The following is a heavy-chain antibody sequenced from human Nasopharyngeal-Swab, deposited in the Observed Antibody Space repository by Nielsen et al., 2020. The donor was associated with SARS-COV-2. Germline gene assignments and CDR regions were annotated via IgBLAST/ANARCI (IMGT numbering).Heavy chain of an antibody. CDR2: AYYTGST. CDR3: ARWGYTYGPFDY. V-gene: IGHV4-59*13. J-gene: IGHJ4*02. Sequence: AETRSSTCTALGGPISTYYWNWIRKPPGKGLEGIGYAYYTGSTNYNPSLKSPVTISVDTSKNQFSLNLSSVTAADTAVYYCARWGYTYGPFDYWGQGTLVTVSP. D-gene: IGHD5-18*01. CDR1: GGPISTYY.